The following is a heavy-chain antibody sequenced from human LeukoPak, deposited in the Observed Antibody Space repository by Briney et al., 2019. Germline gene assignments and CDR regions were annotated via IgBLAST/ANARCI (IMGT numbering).Heavy chain of an antibody. D-gene: IGHD5-24*01. V-gene: IGHV3-48*01. J-gene: IGHJ4*02. CDR2: ISAAGRAI. CDR3: ARGEYHRDGIDYNRFDN. CDR1: GFSFSTYS. Sequence: GGSLRLSCAVSGFSFSTYSMSWVCQAPGKGLEWISHISAAGRAIYYAASVKRRFTIARDNAKHSVFLQMRALRLEETAVYCCARGEYHRDGIDYNRFDNWGQGALVTVSS.